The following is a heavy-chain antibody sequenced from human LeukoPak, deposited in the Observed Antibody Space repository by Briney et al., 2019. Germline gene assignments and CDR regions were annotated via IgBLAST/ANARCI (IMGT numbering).Heavy chain of an antibody. CDR2: IYYSGST. CDR1: GGSISSSSYY. J-gene: IGHJ4*02. D-gene: IGHD1-20*01. CDR3: ASLDLSITGTTPY. Sequence: SETLPLTCTVSGGSISSSSYYWGWIRQPPGKGLEWIGSIYYSGSTYYNPSLKSRVTISVDTSKNQFSLKLSSVTAADTAVYYCASLDLSITGTTPYWGQGTLVTVSS. V-gene: IGHV4-39*01.